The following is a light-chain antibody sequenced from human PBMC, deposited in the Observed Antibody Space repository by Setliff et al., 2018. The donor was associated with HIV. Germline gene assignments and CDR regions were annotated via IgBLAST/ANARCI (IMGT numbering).Light chain of an antibody. CDR2: EVI. CDR1: RSDVGGYNY. J-gene: IGLJ2*01. V-gene: IGLV2-8*01. Sequence: QSVLTQPPSASGSPGQSVTISCTGTRSDVGGYNYVSWYQQHPGKAPKLMIYEVIKRPSGVPDRFSGSKSGNTASLTVSGLQAEDEADYYCSSYAGSNNFVVFGGGTHLTVL. CDR3: SSYAGSNNFVV.